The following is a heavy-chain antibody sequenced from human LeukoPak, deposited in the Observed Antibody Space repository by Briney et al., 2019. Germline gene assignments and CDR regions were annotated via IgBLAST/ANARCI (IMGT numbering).Heavy chain of an antibody. CDR3: ARVAAAGPYYYYYYMDV. CDR1: GFTFSSYA. Sequence: GRSLRLSCAASGFTFSSYAMHWVRQAPGKGLEWVAVISYDGSNKYYADSVKGRFTISRDNYKNTLYLQMNSLRAEDTAVYYCARVAAAGPYYYYYYMDVWGKGTTVTVSS. D-gene: IGHD6-13*01. J-gene: IGHJ6*03. CDR2: ISYDGSNK. V-gene: IGHV3-30*01.